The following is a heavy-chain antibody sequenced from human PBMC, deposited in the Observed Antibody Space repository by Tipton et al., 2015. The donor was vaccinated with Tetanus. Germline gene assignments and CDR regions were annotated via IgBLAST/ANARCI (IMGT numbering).Heavy chain of an antibody. CDR1: GFTFSSYS. J-gene: IGHJ4*02. D-gene: IGHD1-26*01. CDR2: ISSSSSYI. V-gene: IGHV3-21*01. Sequence: SLRLSCAASGFTFSSYSMNWVRQAPGKGLEWVSSISSSSSYIYCADSVKGRFTISRDNAKNSLYLQMNSLRAEDTAVYYCASWVVNGSYYHIFDYWGQGPLVTVSS. CDR3: ASWVVNGSYYHIFDY.